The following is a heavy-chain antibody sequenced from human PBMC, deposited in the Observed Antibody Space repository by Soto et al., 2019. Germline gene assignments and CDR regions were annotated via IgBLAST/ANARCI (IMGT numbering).Heavy chain of an antibody. CDR1: GYSFTSYW. Sequence: GYSFTSYWISGVRQMPGKGLEWMGRIDPSDSYTNYSPSFQGHVTISADKSISTAYLQWSSLKASDTAMYYCARGPSGYAFYYYYGMDVWGQGTTVTVSS. CDR3: ARGPSGYAFYYYYGMDV. J-gene: IGHJ6*02. V-gene: IGHV5-10-1*01. D-gene: IGHD5-12*01. CDR2: IDPSDSYT.